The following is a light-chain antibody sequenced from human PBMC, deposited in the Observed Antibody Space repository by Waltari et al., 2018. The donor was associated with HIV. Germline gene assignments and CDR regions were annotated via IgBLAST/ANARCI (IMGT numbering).Light chain of an antibody. Sequence: QSALTQPASVSGSPGQSITISCTRTSSDVGGYNYVSWYQQHPGKAPKLVIYYVSNRPSGVSNRFSDSKSGNTASLTISGLQAEYEADYYCSSYTSSSTLEVFGGGTKLTVL. CDR3: SSYTSSSTLEV. CDR2: YVS. V-gene: IGLV2-14*03. J-gene: IGLJ3*02. CDR1: SSDVGGYNY.